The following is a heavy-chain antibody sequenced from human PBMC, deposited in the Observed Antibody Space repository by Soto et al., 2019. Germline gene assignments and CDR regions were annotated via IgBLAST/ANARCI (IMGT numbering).Heavy chain of an antibody. D-gene: IGHD3-16*01. V-gene: IGHV1-18*01. Sequence: QVHLVQSGAEVKKPGASVKVSCTASGYTFTNCGISWVRQAPGQGLEWMGRISAYNGNTNSAQKFRGRVTMTKGTATSKAYMELRSLRSDDTAVYYCARGGTPIDSWGQGTLVTVSS. CDR1: GYTFTNCG. J-gene: IGHJ4*02. CDR2: ISAYNGNT. CDR3: ARGGTPIDS.